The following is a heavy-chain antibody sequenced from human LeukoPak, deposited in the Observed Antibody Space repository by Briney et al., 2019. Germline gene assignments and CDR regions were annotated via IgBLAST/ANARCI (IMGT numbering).Heavy chain of an antibody. V-gene: IGHV4-39*07. CDR2: IYYSGST. CDR1: GGSISSSRYY. D-gene: IGHD3-22*01. J-gene: IGHJ4*02. Sequence: SETLSLTCTVSGGSISSSRYYWGWIRQPPGKGLEWIGSIYYSGSTYYNPSLKSRVTISVDTSKNQFSLKLSSVTAADTAVYYCARGDYDSSGYIDYWGQGTLVTVSS. CDR3: ARGDYDSSGYIDY.